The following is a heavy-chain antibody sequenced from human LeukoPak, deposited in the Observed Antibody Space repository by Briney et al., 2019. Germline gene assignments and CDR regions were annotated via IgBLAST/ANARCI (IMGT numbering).Heavy chain of an antibody. J-gene: IGHJ6*02. CDR1: GFTFTSDA. CDR2: ISSSSSYI. Sequence: PGGSLRLSCVASGFTFTSDAMNWVRQAPGKGLEWVSSISSSSSYIYYADSVKGRFTISRDNAKNSLFLQMNSLRAEDTAVYYCARYSGYDWDYYYGMDVWGQGTTVTVSS. CDR3: ARYSGYDWDYYYGMDV. V-gene: IGHV3-21*01. D-gene: IGHD5-12*01.